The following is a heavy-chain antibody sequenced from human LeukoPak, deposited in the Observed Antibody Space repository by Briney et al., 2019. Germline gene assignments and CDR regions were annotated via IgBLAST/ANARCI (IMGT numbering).Heavy chain of an antibody. V-gene: IGHV3-7*04. D-gene: IGHD4-17*01. CDR1: GFTFSHYW. CDR3: ARGYGDSIHFDY. J-gene: IGHJ4*02. CDR2: IKQDGSEK. Sequence: GGSLRLSCAASGFTFSHYWMNWVRQAPGKGLEWVANIKQDGSEKYYVDSVKGRFTISRDNAKNSLYLQMNSLRAEEAAVYYCARGYGDSIHFDYWGQGTLVTVSS.